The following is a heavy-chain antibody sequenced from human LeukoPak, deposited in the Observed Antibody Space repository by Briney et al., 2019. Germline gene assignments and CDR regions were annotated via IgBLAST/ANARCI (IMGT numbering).Heavy chain of an antibody. D-gene: IGHD6-13*01. Sequence: GASVKVSCKASGYTFSSHAMIWVRQAPGQGFEWMGWINTNTGNPRYGQGFTGRFVFSLDTSVSTAYLQISSLKAEDTAVYYCAPQSSRYNWFDPWGQGTLVTVSS. J-gene: IGHJ5*02. CDR1: GYTFSSHA. CDR2: INTNTGNP. V-gene: IGHV7-4-1*02. CDR3: APQSSRYNWFDP.